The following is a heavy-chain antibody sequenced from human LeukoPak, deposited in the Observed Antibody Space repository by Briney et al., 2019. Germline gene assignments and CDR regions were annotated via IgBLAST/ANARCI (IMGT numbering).Heavy chain of an antibody. CDR1: GFTFSSYA. D-gene: IGHD6-19*01. V-gene: IGHV3-23*01. CDR3: ATTAGYSSFFDY. CDR2: ILFSGGKT. J-gene: IGHJ4*02. Sequence: GGSLRLSCAASGFTFSSYAMSWVRQAPGKGLEWVSILFSGGKTYYADSVKGRFTISRDNSKNTLYLQMNNLRAEDTAFYYCATTAGYSSFFDYWGQGTLVTVSS.